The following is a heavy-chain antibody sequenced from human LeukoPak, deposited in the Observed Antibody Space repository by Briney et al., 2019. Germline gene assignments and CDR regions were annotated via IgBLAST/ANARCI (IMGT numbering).Heavy chain of an antibody. D-gene: IGHD3-9*01. J-gene: IGHJ4*02. V-gene: IGHV4-39*01. CDR1: GGSVSSSRYY. CDR2: IYYTGST. Sequence: SETLSLTCPVSGGSVSSSRYYWGGIRQPRGKGLEWIGSIYYTGSTYYKPSRKSRFTISVEGAKNTNARKLSSVTAADTAVYFCARHKSFDYLSPIDSWGQGTLVTVSS. CDR3: ARHKSFDYLSPIDS.